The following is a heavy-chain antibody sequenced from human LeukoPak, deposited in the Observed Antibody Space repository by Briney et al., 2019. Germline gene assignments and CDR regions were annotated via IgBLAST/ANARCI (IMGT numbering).Heavy chain of an antibody. CDR3: AKSRITMVRGVIIFFDY. D-gene: IGHD3-10*01. J-gene: IGHJ4*02. Sequence: GGSLRLSCAASGFTFSSYAMSWVRQAPGKGLEWVSAISGSGGSTYYADSVKGRFTISRDNSKNTLYLQMNSLRAEDKAVYYCAKSRITMVRGVIIFFDYWGQGTLVTVSS. V-gene: IGHV3-23*01. CDR2: ISGSGGST. CDR1: GFTFSSYA.